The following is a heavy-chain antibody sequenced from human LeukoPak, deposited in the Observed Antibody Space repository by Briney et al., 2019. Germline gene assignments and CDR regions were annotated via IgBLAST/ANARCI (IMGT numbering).Heavy chain of an antibody. CDR3: ARETDFWSGYYKNYYYYYYMDV. V-gene: IGHV4-34*01. CDR1: GGSFSGYY. Sequence: PSETLSLTCAVYGGSFSGYYWSWIRQPPGKGLEWIGEINHSGSTNYNPSLKSQVTISVDTSKNQFSLKLSSVTAADTAVYYCARETDFWSGYYKNYYYYYYMDVWGKGTTVTVSS. CDR2: INHSGST. J-gene: IGHJ6*03. D-gene: IGHD3-3*01.